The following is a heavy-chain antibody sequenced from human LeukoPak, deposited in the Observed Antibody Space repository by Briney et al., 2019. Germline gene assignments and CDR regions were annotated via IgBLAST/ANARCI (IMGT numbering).Heavy chain of an antibody. CDR2: ISYDGSNK. CDR3: AKDLSHRSGYSYYFDY. V-gene: IGHV3-30*04. Sequence: QPGGSLRLSCAASGFTFSSYAMHWVRQAPGKGLEWVAVISYDGSNKYYADSVKGRFTISRGNSKNTLYLQMNSLRAEDTAVYYCAKDLSHRSGYSYYFDYWGQGTLVTVSS. D-gene: IGHD3-22*01. CDR1: GFTFSSYA. J-gene: IGHJ4*02.